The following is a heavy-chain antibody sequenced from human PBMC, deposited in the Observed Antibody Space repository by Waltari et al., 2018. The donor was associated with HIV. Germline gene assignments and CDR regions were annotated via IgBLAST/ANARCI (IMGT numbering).Heavy chain of an antibody. D-gene: IGHD4-17*01. V-gene: IGHV3-30*18. CDR1: GFTFSGFG. J-gene: IGHJ4*02. CDR3: AKTGYGDYGRDD. CDR2: ISYDGSNK. Sequence: QVQLVESGGGVVQPGRSLRFSCAASGFTFSGFGMHWVRPAPGKGLEWVAVISYDGSNKFYTDSVKGRFTISRDNSKNTLYLQMNSLRAEDTAVYYCAKTGYGDYGRDDWGQGTLVTVSS.